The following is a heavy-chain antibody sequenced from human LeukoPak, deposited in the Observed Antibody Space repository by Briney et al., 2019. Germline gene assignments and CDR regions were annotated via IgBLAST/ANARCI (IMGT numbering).Heavy chain of an antibody. Sequence: AGGSLRLSCAASGFTFSSYGMSWVRQAPGKGLEWVAFIRYDGSNKYYADSVKGRFTISRDNSKNTLYLQMNSLRAEDTAVYYCAKDSIVVVTAARKNLFDYWGQGTLVTVSS. CDR3: AKDSIVVVTAARKNLFDY. J-gene: IGHJ4*02. D-gene: IGHD2-21*02. CDR2: IRYDGSNK. CDR1: GFTFSSYG. V-gene: IGHV3-30*02.